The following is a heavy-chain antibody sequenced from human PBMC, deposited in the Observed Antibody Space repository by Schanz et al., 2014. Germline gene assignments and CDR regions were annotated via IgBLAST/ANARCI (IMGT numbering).Heavy chain of an antibody. CDR2: LTEGGGGT. CDR1: GFTFRNYG. CDR3: AKHVRSLTGNDY. J-gene: IGHJ4*02. D-gene: IGHD3-9*01. V-gene: IGHV3-23*04. Sequence: EVQLVESGGDLVQPGGSLRLSCAASGFTFRNYGMSWVRQASGKGLEWVSGLTEGGGGTYYTDAVKGRFIISRDNSKNTLYLQVNSLRAEDTAVYYCAKHVRSLTGNDYWGQGTLVTVSS.